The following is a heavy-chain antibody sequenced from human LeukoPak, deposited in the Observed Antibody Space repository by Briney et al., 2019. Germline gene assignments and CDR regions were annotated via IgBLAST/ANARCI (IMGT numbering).Heavy chain of an antibody. D-gene: IGHD2-8*01. CDR2: IYHSGST. CDR1: GGSISSSSYY. Sequence: SETLSLTCTVSGGSISSSSYYWGWIRQPPGKGLEWIGSIYHSGSTYYNPSLKSRVTISVDTSKNQFSLKLSSVTAADTAVYYCARLNLVLMVYSYYFDYWGQGTLVTVSS. J-gene: IGHJ4*02. V-gene: IGHV4-39*07. CDR3: ARLNLVLMVYSYYFDY.